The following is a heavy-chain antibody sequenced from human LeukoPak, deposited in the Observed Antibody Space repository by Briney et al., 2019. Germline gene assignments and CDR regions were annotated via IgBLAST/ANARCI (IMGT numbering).Heavy chain of an antibody. D-gene: IGHD3-22*01. CDR2: ISYDGSDK. V-gene: IGHV3-30*01. CDR1: GFTFSSYA. J-gene: IGHJ4*02. Sequence: GGSLRLSCAASGFTFSSYAMQWVRQAPGKGLEWVTLISYDGSDKYYADSVQGRFTISRDNSKNTLYLQMNSLRAEDTAVYYCAREIRGYYVAYWGQGTLVAVSS. CDR3: AREIRGYYVAY.